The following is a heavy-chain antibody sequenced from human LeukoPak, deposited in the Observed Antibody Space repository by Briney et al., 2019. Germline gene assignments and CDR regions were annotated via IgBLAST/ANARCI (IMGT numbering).Heavy chain of an antibody. CDR3: ARDSGDWFDP. CDR2: IYYSGST. Sequence: SETLSLTCTVSGGSISSGGYYWSWIRQHPGKGLEWIGYIYYSGSTYYNPSLKSRVTISIDTSKNQFSLKLSSVAAADTAVYYCARDSGDWFDPWGQGTLVTVSS. J-gene: IGHJ5*02. V-gene: IGHV4-31*03. CDR1: GGSISSGGYY.